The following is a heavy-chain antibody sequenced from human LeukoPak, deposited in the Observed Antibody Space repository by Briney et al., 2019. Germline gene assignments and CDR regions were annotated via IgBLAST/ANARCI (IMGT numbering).Heavy chain of an antibody. Sequence: PGRSLRLSCAASGFTFDDYAMHWVRQAPGKGLEWVSGISWNSGSIGYADSVKGRFTISRDNAKNSLYLQMNSLRAEDTALYYCAKDAGYSRALGWFDPWGQGTLVTVSS. CDR2: ISWNSGSI. J-gene: IGHJ5*02. V-gene: IGHV3-9*01. CDR3: AKDAGYSRALGWFDP. CDR1: GFTFDDYA. D-gene: IGHD6-13*01.